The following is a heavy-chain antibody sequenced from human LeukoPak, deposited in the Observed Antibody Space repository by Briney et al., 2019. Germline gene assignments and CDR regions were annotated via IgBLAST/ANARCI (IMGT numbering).Heavy chain of an antibody. J-gene: IGHJ3*02. V-gene: IGHV3-11*01. CDR3: VRDQDVGTFDI. Sequence: PGGSLRLSCSASGFTFIDYYMSSIRQAPGKGLEWVSYTSSSGSATYYADSVKGRFTISRDNSKNSLYLQMNSLGAEDTAVYYCVRDQDVGTFDIWGQGTMVTVSS. CDR2: TSSSGSAT. CDR1: GFTFIDYY. D-gene: IGHD2-15*01.